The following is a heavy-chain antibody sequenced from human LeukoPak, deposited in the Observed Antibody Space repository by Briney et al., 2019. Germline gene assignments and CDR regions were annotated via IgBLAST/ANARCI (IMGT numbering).Heavy chain of an antibody. Sequence: GGSLRLSCETSGFTFTISAMSWVRQAPGKGLEWVSAIGGSGGITYYADSVKGRFTISRDNAKNTVSLQMESLRAEDTGVYYCARAPSEVGGYYPEYFRHWGQGTLVTVSS. CDR1: GFTFTISA. V-gene: IGHV3-23*01. CDR2: IGGSGGIT. CDR3: ARAPSEVGGYYPEYFRH. D-gene: IGHD3-22*01. J-gene: IGHJ1*01.